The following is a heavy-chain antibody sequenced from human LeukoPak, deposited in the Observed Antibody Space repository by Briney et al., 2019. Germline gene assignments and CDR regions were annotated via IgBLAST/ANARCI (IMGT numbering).Heavy chain of an antibody. CDR3: ARQRGTIVVVTATSGFDP. CDR1: GYTFTSYD. J-gene: IGHJ5*02. Sequence: GASVKVSCKASGYTFTSYDINWVRQATGQGLEWMGWMNPNSGNTGYAQKFQGRVTITRNTSINTAYMELSNLRSEDTAVYYCARQRGTIVVVTATSGFDPRGQGTLVTVSS. D-gene: IGHD2-21*02. V-gene: IGHV1-8*03. CDR2: MNPNSGNT.